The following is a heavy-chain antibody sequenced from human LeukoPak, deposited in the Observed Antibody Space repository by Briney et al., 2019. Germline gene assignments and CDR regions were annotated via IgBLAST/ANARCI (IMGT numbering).Heavy chain of an antibody. V-gene: IGHV4-4*07. CDR3: ARGRAPDLYYYYYMDV. D-gene: IGHD1-14*01. Sequence: SETLSLTCTVSGGSISSYYWSWIRQPAGKGLEWIGRIYTSGSTNYNPSLRTQFTMSVDTSKNQFSRKLSSVTAADTAVYYCARGRAPDLYYYYYMDVWGKGTTVTISS. CDR1: GGSISSYY. J-gene: IGHJ6*03. CDR2: IYTSGST.